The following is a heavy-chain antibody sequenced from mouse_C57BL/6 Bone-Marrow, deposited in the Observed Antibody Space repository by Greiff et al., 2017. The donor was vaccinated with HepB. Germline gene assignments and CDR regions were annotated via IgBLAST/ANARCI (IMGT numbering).Heavy chain of an antibody. V-gene: IGHV7-3*01. CDR1: GFTFTDYY. D-gene: IGHD2-3*01. Sequence: EVMLVESGGGLVQPGGSLSLSCAASGFTFTDYYMSWVRQPPGKALEWLGFIRNKANGYTTEYSASVKGRFTISRDNSQIILYLQMNALRAEDSATYYCARGWLLHWYFDVWGTGTTVTVSS. CDR3: ARGWLLHWYFDV. CDR2: IRNKANGYTT. J-gene: IGHJ1*03.